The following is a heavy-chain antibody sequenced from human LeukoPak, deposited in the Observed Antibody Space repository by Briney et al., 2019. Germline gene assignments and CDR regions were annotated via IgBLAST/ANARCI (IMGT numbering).Heavy chain of an antibody. CDR2: ISYDGSNK. J-gene: IGHJ6*02. CDR1: GFTFSSYG. CDR3: AKEFRYGMDV. Sequence: GRSLTLSCAASGFTFSSYGMHWVRQAPGKGLEWVAVISYDGSNKYYADSVKGRFTISRDNSKNTLYLQMNSLRAEDTAVYYCAKEFRYGMDVWGQGTTVTVSS. V-gene: IGHV3-30*18.